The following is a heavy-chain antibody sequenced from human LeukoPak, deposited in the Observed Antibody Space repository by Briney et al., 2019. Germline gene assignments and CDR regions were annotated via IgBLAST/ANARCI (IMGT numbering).Heavy chain of an antibody. CDR1: GGSVSSSYY. Sequence: PSETLSLTCTVSGGSVSSSYYWGWIRQPPGKGLEWIGSIYYSGSTYYNPSLKSRVTISVDTSKNQFSLKLSSVTAADTAVYYCARDRPAAGLNDAFDIWGQGTMVTVAS. D-gene: IGHD6-13*01. CDR2: IYYSGST. V-gene: IGHV4-39*02. CDR3: ARDRPAAGLNDAFDI. J-gene: IGHJ3*02.